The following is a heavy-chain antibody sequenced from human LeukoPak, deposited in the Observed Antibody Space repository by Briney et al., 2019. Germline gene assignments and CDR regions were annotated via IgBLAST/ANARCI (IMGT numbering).Heavy chain of an antibody. CDR2: IYYSGST. J-gene: IGHJ6*02. Sequence: SQTLSLTCTVSGGSISSGGYYWSWIRQHPGKGLEWIGYIYYSGSTYYNPSLKSRVTISVDTSKNQFSLKLSSVTAADTAVYYCARDAVPGDYYYDSSGLYYYYYYGMDVWGQGTTVIVSS. V-gene: IGHV4-31*03. D-gene: IGHD3-22*01. CDR3: ARDAVPGDYYYDSSGLYYYYYYGMDV. CDR1: GGSISSGGYY.